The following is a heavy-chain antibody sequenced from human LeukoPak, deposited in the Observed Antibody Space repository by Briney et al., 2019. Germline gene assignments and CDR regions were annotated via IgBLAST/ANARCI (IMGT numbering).Heavy chain of an antibody. V-gene: IGHV3-30*02. J-gene: IGHJ4*02. CDR3: AKDLLGATSY. D-gene: IGHD1-26*01. Sequence: PGGSLKLSRAASGLIFSNDGIHWVRQAPGKGLEWVAFIRYDGINKYYADSVKGRFTISRDNSKNTLYLQMNSLRGEDTALYYCAKDLLGATSYWGQGTLVTVSS. CDR2: IRYDGINK. CDR1: GLIFSNDG.